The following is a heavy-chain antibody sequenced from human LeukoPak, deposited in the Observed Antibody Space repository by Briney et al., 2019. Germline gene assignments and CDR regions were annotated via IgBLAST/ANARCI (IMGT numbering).Heavy chain of an antibody. Sequence: GGSLRLSCAASGFTFSNYAMSWVRQAPGKGLEWVSAIGGGGGSTYYADSVKGRFTISRDNSKNTQYLQMNSLRAEDTALYDCAKGRSRSGPDYWGQGALVTVSS. CDR3: AKGRSRSGPDY. CDR2: IGGGGGST. V-gene: IGHV3-23*01. CDR1: GFTFSNYA. J-gene: IGHJ4*02. D-gene: IGHD2-15*01.